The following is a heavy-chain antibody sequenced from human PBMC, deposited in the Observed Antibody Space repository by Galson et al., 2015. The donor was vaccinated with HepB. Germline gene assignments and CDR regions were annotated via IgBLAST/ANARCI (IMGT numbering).Heavy chain of an antibody. Sequence: SLRLSCAASGFTFSDYGMHWVRQAPGKGLEWVGLIWKDGTNNYYSDPVKGRFTISKDNSKNTVFLHMTTLRAEDTAIYFCAREDRNVVVAALDSWGQGTMVTISS. CDR2: IWKDGTNN. CDR1: GFTFSDYG. CDR3: AREDRNVVVAALDS. V-gene: IGHV3-33*08. D-gene: IGHD2-15*01. J-gene: IGHJ4*02.